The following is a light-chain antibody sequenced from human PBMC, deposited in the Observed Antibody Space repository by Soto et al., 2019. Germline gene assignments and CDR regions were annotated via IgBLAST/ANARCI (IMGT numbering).Light chain of an antibody. J-gene: IGKJ4*01. CDR3: QQYNSFALT. Sequence: DIQMTQSPSTLSASVGDRVTITCRASQTIDSWLAWYQQRPGKPPNLLIYKASTLASGVPSRFSGSGSGTEFTLTISSLQPDDFATYYCQQYNSFALTFGGGTKVDIK. CDR2: KAS. V-gene: IGKV1-5*03. CDR1: QTIDSW.